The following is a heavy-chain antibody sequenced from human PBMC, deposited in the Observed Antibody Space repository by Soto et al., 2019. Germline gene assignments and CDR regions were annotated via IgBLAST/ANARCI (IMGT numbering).Heavy chain of an antibody. CDR3: AKDVPTVTTGGPDY. D-gene: IGHD4-17*01. J-gene: IGHJ4*02. CDR1: GYTFTSYG. V-gene: IGHV1-18*01. CDR2: ISAYNGNT. Sequence: QVQLVQSGVEVEKPGASVKVSCKASGYTFTSYGISWVRQAPGKGLEWMGWISAYNGNTNYAQKFRGRVTMTTDTSTSTDYMELRSLRFDDTAVYYCAKDVPTVTTGGPDYWGQGTLVTVSS.